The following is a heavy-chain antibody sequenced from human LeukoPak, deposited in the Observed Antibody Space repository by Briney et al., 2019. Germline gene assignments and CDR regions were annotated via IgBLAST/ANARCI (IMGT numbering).Heavy chain of an antibody. CDR1: GFTFSSNY. J-gene: IGHJ4*02. CDR2: IYSGGST. D-gene: IGHD4-17*01. V-gene: IGHV3-66*01. Sequence: GGSLRLSCAASGFTFSSNYMSWVRQAPGKGLEGVAVIYSGGSTYYSESVTGRFTISRDNSKKTRYLQMNSLRAEDTAVYYCARARRDYGRSFDYWGQGTLVTVSS. CDR3: ARARRDYGRSFDY.